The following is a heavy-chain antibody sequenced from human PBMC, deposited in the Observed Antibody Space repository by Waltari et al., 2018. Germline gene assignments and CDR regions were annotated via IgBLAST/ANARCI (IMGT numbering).Heavy chain of an antibody. CDR1: GYTFTSYD. J-gene: IGHJ3*02. CDR2: MNPNSGNT. Sequence: QVQLVQSGAEVKKPGASVKVSCKASGYTFTSYDINWVRQATGQGLEWMGWMNPNSGNTGYAQKFQGRVTITRNTSISTAYMELSSLRSEDTAVYYCARGRGKGQQLVRTFDIWGQGTMVTVSS. CDR3: ARGRGKGQQLVRTFDI. D-gene: IGHD6-13*01. V-gene: IGHV1-8*03.